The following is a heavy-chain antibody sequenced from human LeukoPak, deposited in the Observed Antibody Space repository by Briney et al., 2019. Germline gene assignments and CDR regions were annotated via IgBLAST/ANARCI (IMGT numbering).Heavy chain of an antibody. D-gene: IGHD3-10*01. CDR2: ISGSGGST. J-gene: IGHJ4*02. CDR1: GFTFSSYS. V-gene: IGHV3-23*01. CDR3: AKARAYGNPPGY. Sequence: GGSLRLSCAASGFTFSSYSMNWVRQAPGKGLEWVSAISGSGGSTYYADSVKGRFTISRDNSKNTLYLQMNSLRAEDTAVYYCAKARAYGNPPGYWGQGTLVTVSS.